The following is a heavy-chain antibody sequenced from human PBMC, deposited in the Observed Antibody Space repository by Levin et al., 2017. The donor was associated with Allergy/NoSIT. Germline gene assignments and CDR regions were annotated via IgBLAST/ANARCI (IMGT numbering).Heavy chain of an antibody. CDR1: GFTFSSYW. CDR2: INTDGSNT. Sequence: PGGSLRLYCAASGFTFSSYWMHWVRQAPGKGLVWVSRINTDGSNTIYADSVTGRFTISRDNAKNTLYLQMNSLRAEDTAVYYCASVYGGNSYYTYWGQGTLVTVSS. D-gene: IGHD4-23*01. CDR3: ASVYGGNSYYTY. J-gene: IGHJ4*02. V-gene: IGHV3-74*01.